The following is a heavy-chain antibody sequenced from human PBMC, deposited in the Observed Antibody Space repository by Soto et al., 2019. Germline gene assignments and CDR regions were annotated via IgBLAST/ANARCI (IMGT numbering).Heavy chain of an antibody. CDR3: ARQHQYGDYEGY. V-gene: IGHV1-46*03. J-gene: IGHJ4*02. CDR2: INPSGGST. CDR1: GYTFTSYY. Sequence: QVQLVQSGAEVKKPGASVKVSCKASGYTFTSYYMHWVRQAPGQGLEWMGIINPSGGSTSYAQKFHSTVTMTRDTSTSTVYMELSSLRSEDTAVYYCARQHQYGDYEGYWGQGTLVTVSS. D-gene: IGHD4-17*01.